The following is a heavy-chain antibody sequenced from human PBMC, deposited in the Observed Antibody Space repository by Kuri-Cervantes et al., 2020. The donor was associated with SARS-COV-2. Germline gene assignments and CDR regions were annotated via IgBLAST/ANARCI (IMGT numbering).Heavy chain of an antibody. CDR3: ASWGRDMTTVTWVDY. Sequence: GGSLRLSCKASGYTFTSYGISWVRQAPGQGLEWMGWISAYNGNTNYAQKLQGRVTMTTDTSTSTAYMELRSLRPDDTAVYYCASWGRDMTTVTWVDYWGQGTLVTVSS. CDR1: GYTFTSYG. CDR2: ISAYNGNT. D-gene: IGHD4-17*01. V-gene: IGHV1-18*01. J-gene: IGHJ4*02.